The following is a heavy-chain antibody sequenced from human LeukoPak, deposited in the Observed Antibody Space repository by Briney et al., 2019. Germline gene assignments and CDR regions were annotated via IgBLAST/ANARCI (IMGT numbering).Heavy chain of an antibody. Sequence: PGASLRLSCAASGFTFSNAWMSWVRQAPGKGLEWVGRIKSKTDGGTTDYAAPVKGRFTISRDDSKNTLYLQMNSLKTEDTAVYYCTTDSSEWLRQGPSDYWGQGTLVTVSS. V-gene: IGHV3-15*01. J-gene: IGHJ4*02. CDR2: IKSKTDGGTT. CDR3: TTDSSEWLRQGPSDY. D-gene: IGHD5-12*01. CDR1: GFTFSNAW.